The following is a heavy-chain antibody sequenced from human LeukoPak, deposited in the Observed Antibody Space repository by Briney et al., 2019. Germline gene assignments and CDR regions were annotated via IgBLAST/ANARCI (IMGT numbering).Heavy chain of an antibody. D-gene: IGHD3-10*02. CDR1: GFTFSSYG. CDR3: ARDVRELGHDFDY. CDR2: IWYDGSNK. J-gene: IGHJ4*02. V-gene: IGHV3-33*01. Sequence: GRSLRLSCAASGFTFSSYGMHWVRQAPGKGLEWVAVIWYDGSNKYYADSVKGRFTISRDNAKNSLYLQMNSLRAEDTAVYYCARDVRELGHDFDYWGQGTLVTVSS.